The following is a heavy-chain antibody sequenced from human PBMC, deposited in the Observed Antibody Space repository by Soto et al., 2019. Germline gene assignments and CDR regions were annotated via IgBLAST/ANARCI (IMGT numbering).Heavy chain of an antibody. CDR2: INRDGSAN. Sequence: GGSLRLSCAASGFIFSSYWMSWVRQAPGKGLEWVANINRDGSANYYVDSVKGRFIISRDNAKNSLYLQMNSLRAEDTAVYYWARDGVVAGIYFDYWGQGTLVTVS. CDR1: GFIFSSYW. D-gene: IGHD6-19*01. V-gene: IGHV3-7*01. CDR3: ARDGVVAGIYFDY. J-gene: IGHJ4*02.